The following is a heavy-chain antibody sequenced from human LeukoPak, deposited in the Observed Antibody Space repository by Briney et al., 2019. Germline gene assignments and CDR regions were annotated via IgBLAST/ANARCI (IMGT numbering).Heavy chain of an antibody. Sequence: ASVKVSCKASGGTFSSYAISWVRQAPGQGLEWMGGIIPILGTANYAQKFQGRVTITTDESTSTAYMELSSLRSEDTAVYYCARDELEGNWFDPWGQGTLVTVSS. D-gene: IGHD1-1*01. V-gene: IGHV1-69*05. CDR1: GGTFSSYA. CDR2: IIPILGTA. J-gene: IGHJ5*02. CDR3: ARDELEGNWFDP.